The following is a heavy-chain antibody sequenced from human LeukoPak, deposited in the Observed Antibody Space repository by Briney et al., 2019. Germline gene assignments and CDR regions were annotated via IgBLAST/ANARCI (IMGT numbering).Heavy chain of an antibody. CDR3: AKEVDVLLWFGESPFDY. J-gene: IGHJ4*02. CDR2: IRYDGSNK. CDR1: GFTFSSYS. D-gene: IGHD3-10*01. Sequence: PGGSLRLSCAASGFTFSSYSMHWVRQAPGKGLEWVAFIRYDGSNKYYADSVKGRFTISRDNSKNTLYLQMNSLRAEDTAVYYCAKEVDVLLWFGESPFDYWGQGTLVTVSS. V-gene: IGHV3-30*02.